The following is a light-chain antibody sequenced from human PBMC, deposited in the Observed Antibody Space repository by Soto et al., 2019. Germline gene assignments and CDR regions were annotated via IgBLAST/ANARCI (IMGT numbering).Light chain of an antibody. Sequence: DIQMTQSPFTLSASVGDRVTITCRAGRSIATWLAWYQQKPGKAPKLLIYKASTLETGVPSRFSGSGSGTEFTLTISSLQPDDVATYYCQQYNSYPWTFGQGTKVDIK. CDR2: KAS. CDR1: RSIATW. V-gene: IGKV1-5*03. CDR3: QQYNSYPWT. J-gene: IGKJ1*01.